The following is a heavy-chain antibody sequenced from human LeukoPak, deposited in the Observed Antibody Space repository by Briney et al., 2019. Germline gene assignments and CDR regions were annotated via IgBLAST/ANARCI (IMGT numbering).Heavy chain of an antibody. V-gene: IGHV3-43D*03. CDR1: GFTFDDYA. D-gene: IGHD1-1*01. Sequence: PGGSLRLSCAASGFTFDDYAMHWVRQAPGKGLEWVSLISWDGGSTYYADSVKGRSTISRDNSKNSLYLQMNSLRAEDTALYYCAKEDTLRTTGFGYGMDVWGQGTTVTVSS. J-gene: IGHJ6*02. CDR3: AKEDTLRTTGFGYGMDV. CDR2: ISWDGGST.